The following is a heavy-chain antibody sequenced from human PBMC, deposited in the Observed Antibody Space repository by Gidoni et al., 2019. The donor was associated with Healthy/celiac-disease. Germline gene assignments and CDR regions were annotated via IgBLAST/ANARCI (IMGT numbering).Heavy chain of an antibody. V-gene: IGHV3-30*04. J-gene: IGHJ4*02. CDR2: ISYDGSNK. CDR3: ARPKYGSGTSGYFDY. D-gene: IGHD3-10*01. CDR1: GFTFLSYA. Sequence: QVQLVESGGGVVQPARSLRLSCAVSGFTFLSYAMHWVRQAPGKGLEWVAVISYDGSNKYYADSVKGRFTISRDNSKNTLYLQMNSLRAEDTAVYYCARPKYGSGTSGYFDYWGQGTLVTVSS.